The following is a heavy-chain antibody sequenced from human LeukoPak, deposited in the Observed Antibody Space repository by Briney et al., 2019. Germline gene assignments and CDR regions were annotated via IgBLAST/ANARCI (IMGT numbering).Heavy chain of an antibody. CDR1: GFTFNSYA. CDR3: AKYTLYTGSPGRPIDY. V-gene: IGHV3-23*01. Sequence: GGPLRLSCAASGFTFNSYAMSWVRQAPGKGLEWVSSISASGSSPYYADSVEGRFTVSRDNSKNTLYLQMNSLRAEEMAVYYCAKYTLYTGSPGRPIDYWGQGTLVTVSS. D-gene: IGHD1-26*01. CDR2: ISASGSSP. J-gene: IGHJ4*02.